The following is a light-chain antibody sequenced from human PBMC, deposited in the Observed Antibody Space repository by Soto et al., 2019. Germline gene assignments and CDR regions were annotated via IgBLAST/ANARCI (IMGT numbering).Light chain of an antibody. V-gene: IGKV1-39*01. CDR2: VTS. CDR1: QNITKF. Sequence: DIQMTQSPSSLSASVGDRVSVTCRTSQNITKFLNWYQEKPGKAPKVLIYVTSNLENGVPSRFNGSGSGTHFTLSISSLQPEDFATYYCQQTFSAPGTFGPGTRVEVK. CDR3: QQTFSAPGT. J-gene: IGKJ1*01.